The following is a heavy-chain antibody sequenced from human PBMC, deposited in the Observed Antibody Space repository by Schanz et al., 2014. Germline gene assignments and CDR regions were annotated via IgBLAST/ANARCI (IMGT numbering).Heavy chain of an antibody. CDR2: IRYDGSSK. CDR1: GFTFTSYS. V-gene: IGHV3-30*02. CDR3: AKDMNREATAPES. Sequence: QVQLVQSGGGVVQPGGSLRLSCAASGFTFTSYSMHWVRQAPGRGLEWVAFIRYDGSSKYYADSVRGRFTISRDNSKNTVYLHMNSLRDEDTAVYYCAKDMNREATAPESWGQGTLVVVSS. D-gene: IGHD5-12*01. J-gene: IGHJ5*02.